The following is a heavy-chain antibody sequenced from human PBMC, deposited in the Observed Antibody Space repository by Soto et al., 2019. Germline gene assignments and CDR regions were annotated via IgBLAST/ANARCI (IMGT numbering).Heavy chain of an antibody. CDR3: ARDSGSYLLPPFDP. V-gene: IGHV4-61*01. Sequence: KSSETLSLTCTVSGGSVSSGSYYWSWIRQPPGKGLEWIGYIYYSGSTNYNPSLKSRVTISVDTSKNQFSLKLSSVTAADTAVYYCARDSGSYLLPPFDPWGQGTLVTVSS. CDR1: GGSVSSGSYY. J-gene: IGHJ5*01. D-gene: IGHD1-26*01. CDR2: IYYSGST.